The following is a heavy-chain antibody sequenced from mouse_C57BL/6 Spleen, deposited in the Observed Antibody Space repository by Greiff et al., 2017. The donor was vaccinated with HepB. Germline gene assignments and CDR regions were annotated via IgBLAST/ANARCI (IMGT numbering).Heavy chain of an antibody. CDR3: ARKLRGYAMDY. Sequence: QVQLQQPGAELVKPGASVKLSCKASGYTFTSYWMHWVKQRPGQGLEWIGMIHPNSGSTNYNEKFKSKATLTVDKSSSTAYMQLSSLTSEDSAVYYCARKLRGYAMDYWGQGTSVTVSS. CDR1: GYTFTSYW. D-gene: IGHD1-1*01. V-gene: IGHV1-64*01. CDR2: IHPNSGST. J-gene: IGHJ4*01.